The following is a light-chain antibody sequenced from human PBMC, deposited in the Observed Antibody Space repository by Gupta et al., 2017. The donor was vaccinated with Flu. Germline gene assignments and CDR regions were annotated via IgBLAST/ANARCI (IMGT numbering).Light chain of an antibody. V-gene: IGLV2-23*02. Sequence: QSALTQPASVSGSPGQSITISCAGSNIDVGRYNLVSWFQQLPGKAPQLIIYEVSKRPSGVSHRFSGSKSGDTASLTIAGLQAEDEADYYCCSYAEEYVFGSGTKVTVL. CDR3: CSYAEEYV. CDR1: NIDVGRYNL. J-gene: IGLJ1*01. CDR2: EVS.